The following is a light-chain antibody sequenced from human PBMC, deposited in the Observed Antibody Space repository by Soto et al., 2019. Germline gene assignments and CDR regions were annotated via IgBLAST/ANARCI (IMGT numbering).Light chain of an antibody. Sequence: QSVLTQPRSVSGSPGQSVTISCTGTSSDVNDYKFVSWYQQHPGKAPKLMIFDVSERPSGVPDRFSASKSGNKASLSISGLQAEDEADYYCCSYAGTYSYVFGSGTKLTVL. CDR1: SSDVNDYKF. V-gene: IGLV2-11*01. J-gene: IGLJ1*01. CDR3: CSYAGTYSYV. CDR2: DVS.